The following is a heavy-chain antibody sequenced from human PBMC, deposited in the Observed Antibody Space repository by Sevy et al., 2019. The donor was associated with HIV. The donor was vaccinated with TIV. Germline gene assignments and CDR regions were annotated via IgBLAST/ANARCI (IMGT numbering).Heavy chain of an antibody. CDR3: ARDMDNFYGMDV. V-gene: IGHV4-59*11. D-gene: IGHD3-10*01. Sequence: SETLSLTCTVSGVSISTHSWSWIRQPPGKGLEYIGYINYNGNANYNPSFQRRVTISGDTSMNQLYLKLTSVTAADTAVYDCARDMDNFYGMDVWGQGTTVTVSS. J-gene: IGHJ6*02. CDR2: INYNGNA. CDR1: GVSISTHS.